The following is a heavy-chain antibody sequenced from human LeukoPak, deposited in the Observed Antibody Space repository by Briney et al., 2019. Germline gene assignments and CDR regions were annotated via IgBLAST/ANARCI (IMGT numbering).Heavy chain of an antibody. CDR1: GFPFSSHW. D-gene: IGHD6-19*01. V-gene: IGHV3-7*01. J-gene: IGHJ4*02. CDR2: INQDGNEK. Sequence: GGSLRLSCAASGFPFSSHWLSWFRQSPGKGLEWVAHINQDGNEKYYVDSVKGRFTISRDNARNSQYLQMNSLRAEDTAVYYCASGGGWVFNNWGQGTLVTVSS. CDR3: ASGGGWVFNN.